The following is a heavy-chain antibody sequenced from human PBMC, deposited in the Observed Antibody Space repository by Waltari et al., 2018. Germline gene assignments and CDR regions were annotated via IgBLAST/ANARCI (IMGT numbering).Heavy chain of an antibody. CDR3: ARDLGSNSQNWFDP. D-gene: IGHD4-4*01. CDR1: GGSISSYY. J-gene: IGHJ5*02. CDR2: IYTSGST. V-gene: IGHV4-4*07. Sequence: QVQLQESGPGLVKPSETLSLTCTVSGGSISSYYWSWIRQPAGKGLEWIGRIYTSGSTNYNPSLKSRVTMSVDTSKSQFSLKLSSVTAADTAVYYCARDLGSNSQNWFDPWGQGTLVTVSS.